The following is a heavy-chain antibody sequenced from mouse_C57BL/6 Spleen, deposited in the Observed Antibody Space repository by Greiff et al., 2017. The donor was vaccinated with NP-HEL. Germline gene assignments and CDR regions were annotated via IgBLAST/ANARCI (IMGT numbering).Heavy chain of an antibody. J-gene: IGHJ2*01. CDR1: GYAFSSSW. Sequence: QVQLQQSGPELVKPGASVKISCKASGYAFSSSWMNWVKQRPGKGLEWIGRIYPGDGDTNYNGKFKGKATLTADKSSSTAYMQLSSLTSEDSAVYFCARSIYYYGSSPYFDYWGQGTTRTVSS. CDR3: ARSIYYYGSSPYFDY. D-gene: IGHD1-1*01. CDR2: IYPGDGDT. V-gene: IGHV1-82*01.